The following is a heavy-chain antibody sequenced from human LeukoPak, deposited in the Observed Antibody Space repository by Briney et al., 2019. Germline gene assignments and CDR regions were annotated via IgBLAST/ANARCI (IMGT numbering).Heavy chain of an antibody. CDR3: AKARTRGLLWFGELF. Sequence: GGSLRLSCAASGFTFSRYAMSWVRQAPGKGLEWVSAISGSGGSTYYADSVKGRFTISRDNSKNTLYLQMNSLRAEDTAVYYCAKARTRGLLWFGELFGGQGTLVTVSS. CDR2: ISGSGGST. V-gene: IGHV3-23*01. J-gene: IGHJ4*02. CDR1: GFTFSRYA. D-gene: IGHD3-10*01.